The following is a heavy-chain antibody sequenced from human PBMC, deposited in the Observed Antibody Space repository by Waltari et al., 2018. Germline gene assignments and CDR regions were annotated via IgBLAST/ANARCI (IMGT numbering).Heavy chain of an antibody. CDR2: IYYSGST. CDR1: GGSISSYY. V-gene: IGHV4-59*01. J-gene: IGHJ5*02. Sequence: QVQLQESGPGLVKPSETLSLTCTVSGGSISSYYWSWIRQPPGKGLEWIGYIYYSGSTNDTPSLKSRVTISVDTAKNQFSLKLSSVTAADTAVYYCARGPLTDDYGDYGPRARWFDPWGQGTLVTVSS. D-gene: IGHD4-17*01. CDR3: ARGPLTDDYGDYGPRARWFDP.